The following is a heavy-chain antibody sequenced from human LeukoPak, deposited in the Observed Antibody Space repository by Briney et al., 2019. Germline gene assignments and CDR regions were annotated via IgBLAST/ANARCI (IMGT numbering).Heavy chain of an antibody. CDR1: GFTFSSYA. CDR2: ISYDGSNK. D-gene: IGHD3-10*01. J-gene: IGHJ4*02. V-gene: IGHV3-30-3*01. Sequence: GGSLRLSCAASGFTFSSYAMHWVRQAPGKGLEWVAVISYDGSNKYYADSVKGRFTISRDNSKNTLYLQMNSLRDGDTAVYYCASADSGVYDYWGQGTLVTVSS. CDR3: ASADSGVYDY.